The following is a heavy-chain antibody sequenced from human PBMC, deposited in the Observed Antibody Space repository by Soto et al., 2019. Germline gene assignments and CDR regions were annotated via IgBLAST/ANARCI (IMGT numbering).Heavy chain of an antibody. V-gene: IGHV3-33*01. Sequence: QVQLVESGGGVVQPGRSLRLSCAASGFTFSGHGMHWVRQAPGKGLEWVAVIWYDGGNTYYGDSVKGRFTISRDNSRNTLYLDMNSLRAEDTAVYYCARDWLHDSSGAIDMWGQGTMVTVSS. J-gene: IGHJ3*02. CDR3: ARDWLHDSSGAIDM. D-gene: IGHD4-4*01. CDR1: GFTFSGHG. CDR2: IWYDGGNT.